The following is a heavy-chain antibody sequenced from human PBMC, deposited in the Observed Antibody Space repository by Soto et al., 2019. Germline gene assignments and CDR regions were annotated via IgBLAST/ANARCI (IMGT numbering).Heavy chain of an antibody. D-gene: IGHD2-2*01. J-gene: IGHJ4*02. CDR1: GGSITNTNW. CDR3: ARTRQHCSATTCYEFYFDY. V-gene: IGHV4-4*02. CDR2: IFHAGST. Sequence: QVQLQESGPGLVRPSGTLSLTCTVSGGSITNTNWWSWVRQPPGKGLEWLGAIFHAGSTSYNPSLKSRIPMSADQSENRFSLSLTSVTAADTAVYYCARTRQHCSATTCYEFYFDYWGQGTLVTVSS.